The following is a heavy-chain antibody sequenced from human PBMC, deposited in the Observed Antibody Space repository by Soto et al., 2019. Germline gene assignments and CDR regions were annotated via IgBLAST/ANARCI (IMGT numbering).Heavy chain of an antibody. J-gene: IGHJ4*02. D-gene: IGHD3-22*01. V-gene: IGHV4-59*01. CDR1: GGSISSYY. CDR3: ARDGYYYDSSGYQRVYYFDY. CDR2: IFYSGST. Sequence: SETLSLTCAVSGGSISSYYWSWIRQPPGKGLEWIGYIFYSGSTNYNPSLKSRVTISVDTSKNQFSLKLSSVTAADTAVYYCARDGYYYDSSGYQRVYYFDYWGQGTLVTVSS.